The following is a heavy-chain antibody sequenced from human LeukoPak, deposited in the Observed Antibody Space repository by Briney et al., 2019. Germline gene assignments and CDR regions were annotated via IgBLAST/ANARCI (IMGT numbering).Heavy chain of an antibody. D-gene: IGHD6-13*01. CDR1: GFTFSSYG. Sequence: GGSLRLSCAASGFTFSSYGMHWVRQAPGKGLEWVAFIRYDGSNKYYADSVKGRFTISRDNSKNTLYLQMNGLRAEDTAVYYCAKEGSSHYYYYMDVWGKGTTVTVSS. CDR3: AKEGSSHYYYYMDV. J-gene: IGHJ6*03. V-gene: IGHV3-30*02. CDR2: IRYDGSNK.